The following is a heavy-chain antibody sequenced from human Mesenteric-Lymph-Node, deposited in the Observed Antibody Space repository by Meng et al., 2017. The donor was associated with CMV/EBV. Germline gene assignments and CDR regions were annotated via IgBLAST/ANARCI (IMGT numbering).Heavy chain of an antibody. CDR2: INHNGVP. V-gene: IGHV4-34*01. Sequence: QLQLQQSGAGLLKPSETLSLTCAVYGGSFSGYYWSWIRQPPGKGLEWIGGINHNGVPNYNPSLKSRVTISLDRSKNQFSLKLSSVTAEDTAVYYCARGSDIPVNNYWGQGTLVTVSS. D-gene: IGHD2-15*01. J-gene: IGHJ4*02. CDR1: GGSFSGYY. CDR3: ARGSDIPVNNY.